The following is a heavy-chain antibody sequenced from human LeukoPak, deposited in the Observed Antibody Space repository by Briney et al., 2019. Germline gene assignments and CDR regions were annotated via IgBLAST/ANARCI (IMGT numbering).Heavy chain of an antibody. V-gene: IGHV1-18*01. Sequence: ASVKVSCKASGYTFTSYGISWVRQAPGQGLEWMGWISAYNGNTNYAQKLQGRVTMTTDTFTSTAYMELRSLRSDDTAVYYCARDGYCSGGSCYRVEDYYYYGMDVWGQGTTVTVSS. CDR3: ARDGYCSGGSCYRVEDYYYYGMDV. CDR2: ISAYNGNT. D-gene: IGHD2-15*01. CDR1: GYTFTSYG. J-gene: IGHJ6*02.